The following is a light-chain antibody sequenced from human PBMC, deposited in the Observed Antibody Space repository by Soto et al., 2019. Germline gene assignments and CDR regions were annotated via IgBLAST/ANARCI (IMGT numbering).Light chain of an antibody. CDR1: SSNIGRNY. CDR2: DND. CDR3: GAWDNSLSVVV. J-gene: IGLJ2*01. Sequence: QSVLTQPPSVSAAPGQKVTNSCSGSSSNIGRNYVSWYQHLPGTAPKLLIYDNDKRPSGIPDRFSGSKSGTSATLGITGLQTGDEADYYCGAWDNSLSVVVFGGGTQLTVL. V-gene: IGLV1-51*01.